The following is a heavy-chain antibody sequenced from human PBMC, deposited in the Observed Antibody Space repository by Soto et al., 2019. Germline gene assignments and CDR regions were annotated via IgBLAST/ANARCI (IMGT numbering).Heavy chain of an antibody. CDR2: IDPSDSHS. CDR1: GYSFTSNW. J-gene: IGHJ6*02. D-gene: IGHD2-15*01. CDR3: AGRCRGGNCFSSCAMDV. Sequence: PGESLKISCKGSGYSFTSNWINWVRQMPGKGLEWMGRIDPSDSHSNYNPSFQGHVSISADKSTSTAYLQWNSLKASDTAVYYCAGRCRGGNCFSSCAMDVWGQGTTVTVSS. V-gene: IGHV5-10-1*01.